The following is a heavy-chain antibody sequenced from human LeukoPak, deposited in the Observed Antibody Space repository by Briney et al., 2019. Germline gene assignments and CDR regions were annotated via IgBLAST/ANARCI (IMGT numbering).Heavy chain of an antibody. V-gene: IGHV1-69*13. J-gene: IGHJ3*02. CDR2: IIPIFGRA. Sequence: SVKVSCKSSGENLNNYLIAWVRQTPGQGLEWMGGIIPIFGRANYAEKFQDRVTITADESTTTVYMELSSLRFEDTGVYYCARAILTFRSAFDIWGQGTMITVSS. CDR3: ARAILTFRSAFDI. D-gene: IGHD3-9*01. CDR1: GENLNNYL.